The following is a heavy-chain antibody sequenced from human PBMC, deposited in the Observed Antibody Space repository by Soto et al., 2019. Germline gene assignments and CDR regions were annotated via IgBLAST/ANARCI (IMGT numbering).Heavy chain of an antibody. D-gene: IGHD2-21*01. CDR2: IIHSGST. J-gene: IGHJ3*02. CDR1: GVSFSAYY. CDR3: AGGMVKRRAFDI. Sequence: SETLSLTCAVYGVSFSAYYWSWIRQPPGRGLEWIGEIIHSGSTNYNPSLKSRVTISVDTPKNQVSLKLTTVTAAGTAVYYCAGGMVKRRAFDIWGQGTMVTVS. V-gene: IGHV4-34*01.